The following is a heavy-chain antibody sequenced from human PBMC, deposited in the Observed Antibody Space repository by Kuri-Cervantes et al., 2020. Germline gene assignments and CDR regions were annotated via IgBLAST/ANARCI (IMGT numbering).Heavy chain of an antibody. D-gene: IGHD6-19*01. CDR2: TYYSGST. CDR3: EADQVVAGTWIDY. J-gene: IGHJ4*02. V-gene: IGHV4-61*08. CDR1: GGSISSLGCC. Sequence: SETLSPTCTVSGGSISSLGCCWSWIRQHPGMGLEWIGYTYYSGSTNYNPSLKSRVTITVDTSKNQFSLKLRSVTAADTAVYYCEADQVVAGTWIDYWGQGTLVTVSS.